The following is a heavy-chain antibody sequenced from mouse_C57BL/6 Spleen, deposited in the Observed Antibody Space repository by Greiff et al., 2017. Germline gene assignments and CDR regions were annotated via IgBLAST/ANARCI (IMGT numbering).Heavy chain of an antibody. CDR1: GFNIKDYY. V-gene: IGHV14-1*01. CDR2: IDPEDGAT. J-gene: IGHJ2*01. CDR3: TYHYYGSSYYFDY. D-gene: IGHD1-1*01. Sequence: VQLQQSGAELVRPGASVKLSCTASGFNIKDYYMHWVKQRPEQGLEWIGRIDPEDGATEYAPKFQGKATMTADTSSNTAYLQLSSLTSEATAVYYCTYHYYGSSYYFDYWGQGTTLTVSS.